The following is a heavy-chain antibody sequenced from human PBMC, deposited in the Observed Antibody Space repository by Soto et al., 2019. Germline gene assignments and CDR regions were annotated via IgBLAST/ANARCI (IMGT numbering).Heavy chain of an antibody. CDR3: ARWYNWNKPFDY. Sequence: SETLSLTCTVSGGSISSYYWSWIRQPPGKGLEWIGYIYYSGSTNYNPSLKSRVTISVDTSKNQFSLKLSSVTAADTAVYYCARWYNWNKPFDYWSQGTLVTVSS. D-gene: IGHD1-1*01. J-gene: IGHJ4*02. V-gene: IGHV4-59*08. CDR1: GGSISSYY. CDR2: IYYSGST.